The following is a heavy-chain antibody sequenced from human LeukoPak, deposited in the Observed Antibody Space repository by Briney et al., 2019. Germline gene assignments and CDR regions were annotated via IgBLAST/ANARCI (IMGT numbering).Heavy chain of an antibody. J-gene: IGHJ6*03. CDR3: ARAGRGYCSSTSCYLYYYYMDV. D-gene: IGHD2-2*01. CDR2: IWYDGSNE. CDR1: GFTVSSNY. V-gene: IGHV3-33*08. Sequence: GGSLRLSCAASGFTVSSNYMSWVRQAPGKGLEWVAVIWYDGSNEYYSDSVKGRFTISRDNSKSTVYLQMNSLRAEDTAVYYCARAGRGYCSSTSCYLYYYYMDVWGKGTTVTVSS.